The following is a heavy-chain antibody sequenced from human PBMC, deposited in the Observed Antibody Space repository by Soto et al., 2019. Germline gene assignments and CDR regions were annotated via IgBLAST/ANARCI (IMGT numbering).Heavy chain of an antibody. V-gene: IGHV4-59*08. Sequence: QVQLQESGPGLVKPSETLSLTCTVSGDSIIPYYCSWIRQPPGKGLEWIGYIYFNGSTNYNPSLKSRVTISVDTSKNQFSLKLSSVTATDTAVYYCARGRVGELFQPYYFDYWGQGTLVPVSS. D-gene: IGHD3-10*01. CDR3: ARGRVGELFQPYYFDY. J-gene: IGHJ4*02. CDR1: GDSIIPYY. CDR2: IYFNGST.